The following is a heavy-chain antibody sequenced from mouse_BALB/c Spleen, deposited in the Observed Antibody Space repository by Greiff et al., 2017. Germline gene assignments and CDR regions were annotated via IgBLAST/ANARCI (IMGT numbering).Heavy chain of an antibody. V-gene: IGHV2-6-7*01. CDR2: IWGDGST. D-gene: IGHD1-1*01. CDR3: ARDRAYYYGSSSYAMDY. J-gene: IGHJ4*01. Sequence: VKLVESGPGLVAPSQSLSITCTVSGFSLTGYGVNWVRQPPGKGLEWLGMIWGDGSTDYNSALKSRLSISKDNSKSQVFLKMNSLQTDDTARYYCARDRAYYYGSSSYAMDYWGQGTSVTVSS. CDR1: GFSLTGYG.